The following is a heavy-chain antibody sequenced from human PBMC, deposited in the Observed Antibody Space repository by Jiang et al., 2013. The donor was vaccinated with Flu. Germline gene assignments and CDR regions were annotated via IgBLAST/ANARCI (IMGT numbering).Heavy chain of an antibody. V-gene: IGHV4-59*08. J-gene: IGHJ4*02. Sequence: GLVKPSETLSLTCTVSGGSISSYYWSWIRQPPGKGLEWIGYIYYSGSTNYNPSLKSRVTISVDTSKNQFSLKLSSVTAADTAVYYCASGRRIAAAQFDYWGQGTLVTVSS. CDR3: ASGRRIAAAQFDY. D-gene: IGHD6-13*01. CDR1: GGSISSYY. CDR2: IYYSGST.